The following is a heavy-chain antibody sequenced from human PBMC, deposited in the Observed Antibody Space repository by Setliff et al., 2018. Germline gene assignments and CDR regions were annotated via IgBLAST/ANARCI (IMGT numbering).Heavy chain of an antibody. CDR1: GYTFTSFF. CDR2: INSNSGST. D-gene: IGHD5-12*01. J-gene: IGHJ5*01. V-gene: IGHV1-2*02. Sequence: GASVKVSCKASGYTFTSFFHQWVRQAPGQGLEWLGWINSNSGSTTYAQKFQGRVTMTRDTSINTVYMELKSLTSDDSAVYYCAREVPGYSGALDFCGRGTLVTVSS. CDR3: AREVPGYSGALDF.